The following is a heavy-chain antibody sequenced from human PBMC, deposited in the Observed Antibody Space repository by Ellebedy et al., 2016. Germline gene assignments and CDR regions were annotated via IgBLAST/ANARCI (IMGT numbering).Heavy chain of an antibody. Sequence: SVKVSXXASGGTFSSYAISWVRQAPGQGLEWMGGIIPILGIANYAQKFQGRVTITADKSTSTAYMELSSLRSEDTAVYYCAATYYYGSGSYEPYFDYWGQGTLVTVSS. CDR2: IIPILGIA. CDR1: GGTFSSYA. J-gene: IGHJ4*02. CDR3: AATYYYGSGSYEPYFDY. V-gene: IGHV1-69*10. D-gene: IGHD3-10*01.